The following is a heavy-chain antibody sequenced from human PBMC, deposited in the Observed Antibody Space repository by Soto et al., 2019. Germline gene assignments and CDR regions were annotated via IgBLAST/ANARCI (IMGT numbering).Heavy chain of an antibody. V-gene: IGHV4-30-2*03. CDR3: ARHDGFSSGWIFDY. D-gene: IGHD6-19*01. CDR2: IYYHGNT. Sequence: PSETLSLTCAVSGVSISNGGYSWSWIRQPPGKSLEWIGNIYYHGNTYYNPSLKSRVTISVDTSNNQLSLKLRSVTAADTAVYYCARHDGFSSGWIFDYWGHGTLVTVSS. J-gene: IGHJ4*01. CDR1: GVSISNGGYS.